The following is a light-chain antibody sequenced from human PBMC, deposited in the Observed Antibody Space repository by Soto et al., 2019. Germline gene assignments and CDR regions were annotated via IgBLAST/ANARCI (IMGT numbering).Light chain of an antibody. Sequence: EIVMTQSPATLSLSPGDRATLSCRASQSVGNDLAWYQQKPGQAPRLLIYDASTRATGIPARFSVSRSGTDFTLTISRLEPEDFGIYYCQQYGSSPRTFGQGTKVDIK. CDR3: QQYGSSPRT. V-gene: IGKV3-20*01. CDR1: QSVGND. J-gene: IGKJ1*01. CDR2: DAS.